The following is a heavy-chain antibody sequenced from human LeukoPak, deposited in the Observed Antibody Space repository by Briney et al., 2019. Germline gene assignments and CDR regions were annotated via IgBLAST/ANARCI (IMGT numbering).Heavy chain of an antibody. Sequence: EASVKVSCKASGGTFSSYAISWVRQAPGQGLEWMGGIIPIFGTANYAQKFQGRVTITTDESTSTAYMELSSLSSEDTAVYYCAREFLSGTDVLVYYDSSGYYRLATWGQGTMVTVSS. CDR3: AREFLSGTDVLVYYDSSGYYRLAT. CDR1: GGTFSSYA. D-gene: IGHD3-22*01. V-gene: IGHV1-69*05. J-gene: IGHJ3*02. CDR2: IIPIFGTA.